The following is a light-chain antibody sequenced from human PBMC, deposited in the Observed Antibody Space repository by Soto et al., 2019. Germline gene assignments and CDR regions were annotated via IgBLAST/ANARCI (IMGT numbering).Light chain of an antibody. CDR2: GAS. Sequence: EIVLTQSPGTLSLSPGERATLSCRASQSVSSSYLAWYQQKPGQAPRLLIYGASSRATGIPDRFSGSGSGTEFTLTISRLEPEDVAVYYCQQYNNWPPYTFGQGTKLEIK. CDR3: QQYNNWPPYT. CDR1: QSVSSSY. V-gene: IGKV3-20*01. J-gene: IGKJ2*01.